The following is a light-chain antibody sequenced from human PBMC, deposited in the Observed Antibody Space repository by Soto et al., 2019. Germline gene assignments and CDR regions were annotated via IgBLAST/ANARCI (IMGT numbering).Light chain of an antibody. Sequence: SYELTQPPSVSVAPGQTARITCGGNNIGSKSVQWYQQKPGQAPVLVVYDSSDRPSGIPERFSGSNSGNTATLTISRVEAGVEADYCCQVWDGSSDHVVFGGGTKLTVL. V-gene: IGLV3-21*02. CDR3: QVWDGSSDHVV. J-gene: IGLJ2*01. CDR1: NIGSKS. CDR2: DSS.